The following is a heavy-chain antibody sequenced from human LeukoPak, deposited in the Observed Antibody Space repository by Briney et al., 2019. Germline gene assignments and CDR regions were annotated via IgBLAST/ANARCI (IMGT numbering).Heavy chain of an antibody. D-gene: IGHD3-3*01. J-gene: IGHJ4*02. CDR1: GCSFSSYY. Sequence: AETLSLTCAVSGCSFSSYYLSWVRQPPGKGLEWVGGIYYSGSTNYNPSLKTRVTISEDTSKNQFSLKLSSATAADTAVYYCASAYDFWSLPPGYWGQGTLVTVSS. V-gene: IGHV4-59*01. CDR3: ASAYDFWSLPPGY. CDR2: IYYSGST.